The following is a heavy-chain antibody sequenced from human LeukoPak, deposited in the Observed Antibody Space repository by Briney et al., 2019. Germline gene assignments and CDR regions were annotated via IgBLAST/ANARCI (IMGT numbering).Heavy chain of an antibody. V-gene: IGHV3-48*02. D-gene: IGHD6-6*01. J-gene: IGHJ4*02. CDR3: ARGRSTSSWECDY. CDR1: GFTFNSYS. Sequence: PGGSLRLSCAASGFTFNSYSMNWVRQAPGKGLEWVSYVSSVSSSMYYADSVKGRFTISRGNAKNLLYLQMNSLRDDDTAVYYCARGRSTSSWECDYWGQGTLVTVSS. CDR2: VSSVSSSM.